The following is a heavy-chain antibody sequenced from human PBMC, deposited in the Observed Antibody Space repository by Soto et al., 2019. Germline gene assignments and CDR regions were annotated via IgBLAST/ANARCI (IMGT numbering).Heavy chain of an antibody. J-gene: IGHJ6*03. Sequence: ASVKVSFKASGYTFTSYDINWVRQATGQGLEWMGWMNPNSGNTGYAQKFQGRVTMTRNTSISTAYMELSSLRSEDTAVYYCARGLKTLITIFGVVLTPAYYMDVWGKATSVTVSS. V-gene: IGHV1-8*01. CDR2: MNPNSGNT. CDR3: ARGLKTLITIFGVVLTPAYYMDV. D-gene: IGHD3-3*01. CDR1: GYTFTSYD.